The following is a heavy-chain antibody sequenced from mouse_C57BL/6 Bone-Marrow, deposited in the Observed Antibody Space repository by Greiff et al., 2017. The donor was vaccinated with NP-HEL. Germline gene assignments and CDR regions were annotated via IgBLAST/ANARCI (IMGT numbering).Heavy chain of an antibody. J-gene: IGHJ2*01. CDR3: ARRGQLRPFDY. V-gene: IGHV1-63*01. Sequence: QVQLQQSGAELVRPGTSVKMSCKASGYTFTNYWIGWAKQRPGHGLEWIGDIYPGGGYTNYNEKFKGKATLTADKSSSTAYMQFSSPTSEDSAIYYCARRGQLRPFDYWGQGTTLTVSS. CDR2: IYPGGGYT. CDR1: GYTFTNYW. D-gene: IGHD3-2*02.